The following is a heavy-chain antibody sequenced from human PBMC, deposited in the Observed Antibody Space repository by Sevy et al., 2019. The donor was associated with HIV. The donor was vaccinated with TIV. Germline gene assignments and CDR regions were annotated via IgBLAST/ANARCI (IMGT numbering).Heavy chain of an antibody. D-gene: IGHD3-10*01. Sequence: SETLSLTCTVSGGSISSGDYYWSWIRQPPGKGLEWIGYIYYSGITYYNPSIKSRVTISVDTSKNQFSLKLSSVTAADTAVYYCARTSHYYGSGSYYWGQGTLVPVSS. CDR1: GGSISSGDYY. J-gene: IGHJ4*02. V-gene: IGHV4-30-4*01. CDR2: IYYSGIT. CDR3: ARTSHYYGSGSYY.